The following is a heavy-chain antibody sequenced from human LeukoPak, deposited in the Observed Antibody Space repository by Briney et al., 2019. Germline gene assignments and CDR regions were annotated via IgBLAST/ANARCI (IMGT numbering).Heavy chain of an antibody. CDR1: GFTFSSYW. Sequence: GGSPRLSCAASGFTFSSYWMSWVRQAPGKGLEWVANIKQDGSEKYYVDSVKGRFTISRDNAKNSLYLQMNSLRAEDTAVYYCARESTSVVVRYFQHWGQGTLVTVSS. CDR2: IKQDGSEK. CDR3: ARESTSVVVRYFQH. V-gene: IGHV3-7*01. D-gene: IGHD2-21*01. J-gene: IGHJ1*01.